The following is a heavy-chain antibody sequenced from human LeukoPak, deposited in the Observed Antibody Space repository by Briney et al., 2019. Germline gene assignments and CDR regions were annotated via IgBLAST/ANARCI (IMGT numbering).Heavy chain of an antibody. D-gene: IGHD6-19*01. CDR1: GYTFTSYD. V-gene: IGHV1-8*01. CDR3: ARGYSSGWYGGAFDI. Sequence: GASVKVSCKASGYTFTSYDINWVRQATKQGLEWMGWMNPNRGNTGYAQKFQGRVTMSRNTSISTAYMELSSLRSEDTAVYYCARGYSSGWYGGAFDIWGQGTMVTVSS. CDR2: MNPNRGNT. J-gene: IGHJ3*02.